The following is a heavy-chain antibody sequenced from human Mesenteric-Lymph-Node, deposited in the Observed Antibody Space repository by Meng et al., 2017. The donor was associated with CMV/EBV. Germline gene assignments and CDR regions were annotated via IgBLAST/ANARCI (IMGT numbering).Heavy chain of an antibody. CDR1: GFSLSTSGGG. CDR2: IYWNDDK. J-gene: IGHJ6*02. V-gene: IGHV2-5*01. Sequence: SGPTLVKPTQTLTLTCTFSGFSLSTSGGGVGWIRQPPGKALEWLALIYWNDDKRYSPSLKSRLTITKDTSKNQVVLTMTNMDPVDTATYYCAHSYYDFWSGYYFGAQPDYYGMDVWGQGTTVTVSS. D-gene: IGHD3-3*01. CDR3: AHSYYDFWSGYYFGAQPDYYGMDV.